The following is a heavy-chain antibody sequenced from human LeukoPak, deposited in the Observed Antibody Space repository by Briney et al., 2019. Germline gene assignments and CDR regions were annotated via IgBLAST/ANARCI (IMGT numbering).Heavy chain of an antibody. CDR1: GFTSSYFW. CDR3: ARTPYYYGMDV. V-gene: IGHV3-74*01. D-gene: IGHD3-10*01. J-gene: IGHJ6*02. CDR2: INNDGSST. Sequence: GSLRLSCAASGFTSSYFWLHWVRQAPGKGLVWVSRINNDGSSTSYADSVKGRFTISRDNAKNTLSLQMNSLRAEDTAVYYCARTPYYYGMDVWGQGATVTVSS.